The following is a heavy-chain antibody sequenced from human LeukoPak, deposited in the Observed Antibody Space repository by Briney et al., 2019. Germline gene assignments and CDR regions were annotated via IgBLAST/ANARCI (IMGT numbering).Heavy chain of an antibody. CDR1: GFTFSSYA. Sequence: GGSLRLSCAASGFTFSSYAMSWVRQAPGKGLEWVSAISGSGGSTHYADSVRGRFTISRDNSKNTLYLQMNSLRAEDTAVYYCAKSRGSGSYYPVGYFQHWGQGTLVTVSS. D-gene: IGHD3-10*01. J-gene: IGHJ1*01. CDR3: AKSRGSGSYYPVGYFQH. V-gene: IGHV3-23*01. CDR2: ISGSGGST.